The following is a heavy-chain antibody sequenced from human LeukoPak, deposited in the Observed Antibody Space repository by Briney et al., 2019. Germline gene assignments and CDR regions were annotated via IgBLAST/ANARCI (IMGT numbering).Heavy chain of an antibody. CDR3: AKDMGIAAAAAY. D-gene: IGHD6-13*01. V-gene: IGHV3-30*02. CDR1: GFTFSSYG. Sequence: PGGSLRLSCAASGFTFSSYGMHWVRQAPGKGLEWVAFIRYDGSNKYYADSVKGRFTISRDNSKNTLYLQMNSLRAEDTAVYYCAKDMGIAAAAAYWGQGTLVTVSS. J-gene: IGHJ4*02. CDR2: IRYDGSNK.